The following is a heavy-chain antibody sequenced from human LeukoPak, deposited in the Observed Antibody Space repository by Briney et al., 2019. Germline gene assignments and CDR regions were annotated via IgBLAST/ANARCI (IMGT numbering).Heavy chain of an antibody. D-gene: IGHD3-3*01. V-gene: IGHV4-59*08. CDR3: ASLWSGYLFWGAFDI. J-gene: IGHJ3*02. CDR2: IYYSGGA. Sequence: SETLSLTCTVSGVSISSYYWSWIRQPPGKGLEWVGYIYYSGGANYNPSLKNRVTMSVGAYKNQFPLTLNSVTGADTAVYFCASLWSGYLFWGAFDIWGRGTLVTVS. CDR1: GVSISSYY.